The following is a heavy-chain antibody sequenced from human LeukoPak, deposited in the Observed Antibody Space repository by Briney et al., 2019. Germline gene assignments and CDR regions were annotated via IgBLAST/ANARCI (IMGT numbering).Heavy chain of an antibody. J-gene: IGHJ4*02. CDR1: GFTFSSYA. CDR3: AKDPWELLPIGYFDY. Sequence: GGSLRLSCAASGFTFSSYAMHRVRQAPGKGLEWVAVISYDGSNKYYADSVKGRFTISRDNSKNTLYLQMNSLRAEDTAVYYCAKDPWELLPIGYFDYWGQGTLVTVSS. V-gene: IGHV3-30-3*01. CDR2: ISYDGSNK. D-gene: IGHD1-26*01.